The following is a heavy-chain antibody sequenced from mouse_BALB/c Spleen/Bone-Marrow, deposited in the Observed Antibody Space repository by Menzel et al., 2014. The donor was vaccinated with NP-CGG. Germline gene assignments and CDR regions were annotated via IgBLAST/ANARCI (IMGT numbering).Heavy chain of an antibody. J-gene: IGHJ4*01. Sequence: EVQRVESGGGLVKPGGPLKLSCAASGFTFSSYTMSWVRQTPEKRLEWVATITSGGGYTYYPDSVKGRFTISRDNAKSTLYLQMSSLKSEDTAMYYCTRDLYDGYSYYAMDYWGQGTSVTVSS. CDR2: ITSGGGYT. D-gene: IGHD2-3*01. CDR3: TRDLYDGYSYYAMDY. V-gene: IGHV5-6-4*01. CDR1: GFTFSSYT.